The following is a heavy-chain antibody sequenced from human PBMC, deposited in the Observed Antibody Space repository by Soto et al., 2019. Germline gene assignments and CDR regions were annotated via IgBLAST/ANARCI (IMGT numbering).Heavy chain of an antibody. J-gene: IGHJ4*02. V-gene: IGHV3-30*18. Sequence: GGSLRLSCAASGFTFSSYGMHWVRQAPGKGLEWVAVISYDGSNKYYADSVKGRFTISRDNSKDTLYLQMNSLRAEDTAVYYCAQDSSSWYRTLDYWGQGTLVTVSS. CDR3: AQDSSSWYRTLDY. CDR2: ISYDGSNK. D-gene: IGHD6-13*01. CDR1: GFTFSSYG.